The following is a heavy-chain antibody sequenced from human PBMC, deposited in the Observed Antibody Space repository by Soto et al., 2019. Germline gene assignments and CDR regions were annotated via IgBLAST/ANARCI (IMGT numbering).Heavy chain of an antibody. V-gene: IGHV4-39*01. CDR1: GGSISSSSYY. J-gene: IGHJ6*02. D-gene: IGHD3-3*01. CDR2: IYYSGST. Sequence: PSETLSLTCTVSGGSISSSSYYWGWIRQPPGKGLEWIGSIYYSGSTYYNPSLKSRVTISVDTSKNQFSLKLSSVTAADTAVYYCARRITIFGVARGSAYYYGMDVWGQGTTVTVS. CDR3: ARRITIFGVARGSAYYYGMDV.